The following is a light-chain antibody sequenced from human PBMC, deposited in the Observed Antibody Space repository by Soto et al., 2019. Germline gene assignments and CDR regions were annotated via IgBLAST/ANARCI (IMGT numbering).Light chain of an antibody. V-gene: IGKV1-39*01. J-gene: IGKJ4*01. CDR1: QSISSY. CDR2: AAS. CDR3: QQSYSTPLA. Sequence: DIQMTQSPSSLSASVGDRVTITCRACQSISSYLNWYQQKPGKAPKLPIYAASSLQSGVPSRFSCNGSGTDFTLTISSLQPEDFATYYCQQSYSTPLAFGGGTQVEIK.